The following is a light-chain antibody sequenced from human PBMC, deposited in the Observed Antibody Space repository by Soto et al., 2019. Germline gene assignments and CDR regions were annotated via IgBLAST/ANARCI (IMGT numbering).Light chain of an antibody. J-gene: IGKJ4*01. CDR1: QGINSA. CDR3: KKFSGSFPLT. Sequence: AIQLTQSPSSLSASIGDRVTITCRASQGINSALAWYQQRAGQPPKLLIYDASSLERGVPSGFSGSGSGRDFSLTIGGLQPKDFAPCSCKKFSGSFPLTFGGGTRVETK. V-gene: IGKV1-13*02. CDR2: DAS.